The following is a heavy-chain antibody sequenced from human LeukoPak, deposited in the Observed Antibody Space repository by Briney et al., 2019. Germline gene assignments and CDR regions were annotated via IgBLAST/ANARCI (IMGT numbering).Heavy chain of an antibody. D-gene: IGHD4-17*01. J-gene: IGHJ4*02. Sequence: GGSLRLSCAASGFTFSTYSMNCVRQAPGKGLEWVSYISSRSSSMSYSFSVKGRFIISRDNAKNSLYLQMNRLRDEDAAVYFCARGATVTSPLDYWGQGTLVTVSS. V-gene: IGHV3-48*02. CDR2: ISSRSSSM. CDR3: ARGATVTSPLDY. CDR1: GFTFSTYS.